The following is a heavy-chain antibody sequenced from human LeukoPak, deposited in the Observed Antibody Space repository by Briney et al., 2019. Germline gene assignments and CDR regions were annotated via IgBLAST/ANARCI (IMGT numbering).Heavy chain of an antibody. V-gene: IGHV4-34*01. Sequence: PSETLSLTCTVSGGSINSYYWTWIRQPPGKGLEWIGEINHSGSTNYNPSLKSRVTISVDTSKNQFSLKLSSVTAADTAVYYCARGRGPYSYGHHFDYWGQGTLVTVSS. CDR1: GGSINSYY. CDR3: ARGRGPYSYGHHFDY. D-gene: IGHD5-18*01. CDR2: INHSGST. J-gene: IGHJ4*02.